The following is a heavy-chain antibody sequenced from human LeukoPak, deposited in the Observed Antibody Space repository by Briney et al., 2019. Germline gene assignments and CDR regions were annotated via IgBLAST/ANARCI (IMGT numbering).Heavy chain of an antibody. CDR3: ARGGAARPDF. CDR2: IKQDGSEK. D-gene: IGHD6-6*01. V-gene: IGHV3-7*01. Sequence: GGSLRLSCAASRFTFSNYWMSSVRQAPGKGLEWVANIKQDGSEKYYVDSVNGRFTISRDNAKNSLYLQMNSLRAEDTAVYYCARGGAARPDFWGQGTLVTVSS. J-gene: IGHJ4*02. CDR1: RFTFSNYW.